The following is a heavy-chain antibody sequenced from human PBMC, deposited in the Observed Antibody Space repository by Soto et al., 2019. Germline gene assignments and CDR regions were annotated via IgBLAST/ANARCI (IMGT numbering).Heavy chain of an antibody. J-gene: IGHJ4*02. CDR2: ISGGGDIT. V-gene: IGHV3-23*01. CDR3: AKESGGRTIDY. D-gene: IGHD2-15*01. CDR1: GFAFTTYA. Sequence: GGSLRLSCAASGFAFTTYAMSWVRQAPGKGLEWVSAISGGGDITYYADSVKGRFTISRDNSKNTLYLQMNSLRAEDTAIYYCAKESGGRTIDYWGQGTLVTVSS.